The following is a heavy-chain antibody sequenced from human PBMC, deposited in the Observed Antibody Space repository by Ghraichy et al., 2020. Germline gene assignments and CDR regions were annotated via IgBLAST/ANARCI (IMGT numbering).Heavy chain of an antibody. V-gene: IGHV3-30*18. Sequence: GGSLRLSCAGSGFTFNKYAMHWVRQAPGKGLEWVAVISYDGSNKYYPDPVKGRFTISRDNSKNTLYLQMNSLRAEDTAVYYCAKNYDSSGYYTRGYFYGMDVWGQVTTVTVSS. CDR3: AKNYDSSGYYTRGYFYGMDV. CDR2: ISYDGSNK. J-gene: IGHJ6*02. D-gene: IGHD3-22*01. CDR1: GFTFNKYA.